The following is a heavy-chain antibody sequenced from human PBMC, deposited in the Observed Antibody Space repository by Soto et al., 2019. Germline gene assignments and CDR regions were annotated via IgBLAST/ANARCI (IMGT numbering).Heavy chain of an antibody. CDR3: TTDLTYYYHSSGYYRLDY. D-gene: IGHD3-22*01. CDR2: IKSKTDGGTT. Sequence: GGSLRLSCAASGFTFSNAWMSWVRQAPGKGLEWVGRIKSKTDGGTTDYAAPVKGRFTISRDGSKNTLYLQMNSLKTEDTAVYYCTTDLTYYYHSSGYYRLDYWGQGPLVTVYS. V-gene: IGHV3-15*01. CDR1: GFTFSNAW. J-gene: IGHJ4*02.